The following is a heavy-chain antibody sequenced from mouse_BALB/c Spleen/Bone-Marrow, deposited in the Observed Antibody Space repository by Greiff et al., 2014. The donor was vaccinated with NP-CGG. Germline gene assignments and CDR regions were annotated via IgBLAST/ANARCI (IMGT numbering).Heavy chain of an antibody. V-gene: IGHV1S41*01. J-gene: IGHJ2*01. CDR3: ARFPFYYGSSFYYFDY. D-gene: IGHD1-1*01. CDR2: IAPGSGST. Sequence: DLVKPGASVKLSCKASGYTFTSYWINWIKQRPGQGLEWIGRIAPGSGSTYYNEMFKGKATLTVDTSSSTAYIQLSSLLTEGSAVYFGARFPFYYGSSFYYFDYWGQGTTLTVSS. CDR1: GYTFTSYW.